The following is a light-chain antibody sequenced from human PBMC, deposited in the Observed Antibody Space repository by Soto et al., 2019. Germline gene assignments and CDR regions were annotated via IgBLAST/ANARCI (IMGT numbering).Light chain of an antibody. Sequence: EIVMTQSPATLSLSPGERVTLSCRASQSVSSKLAWYQQKPGQAPRLLIYGASIRATDIPARFSGSGSGTEFTLTISRLQSEHFAIFYCQQYSNWPYTFGQGTKLEIK. CDR3: QQYSNWPYT. V-gene: IGKV3-15*01. CDR1: QSVSSK. J-gene: IGKJ2*01. CDR2: GAS.